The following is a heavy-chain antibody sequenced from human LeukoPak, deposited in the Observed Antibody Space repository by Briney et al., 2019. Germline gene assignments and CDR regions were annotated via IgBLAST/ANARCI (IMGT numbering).Heavy chain of an antibody. D-gene: IGHD5-24*01. V-gene: IGHV4-59*08. CDR1: GGSISTNY. CDR2: MFYPGRT. J-gene: IGHJ3*01. CDR3: ARHRVEMSSTHDAFDR. Sequence: SETLSLTCSVSGGSISTNYWSWLGQPPGKRLEGWGYMFYPGRTHYSPLLNSRVPISVETSKKQFSLKVSPVAPADTAVYLCARHRVEMSSTHDAFDRWGQGRMVSDCS.